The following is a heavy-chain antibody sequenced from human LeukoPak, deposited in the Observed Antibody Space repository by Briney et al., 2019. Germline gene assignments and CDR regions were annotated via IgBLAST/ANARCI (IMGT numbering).Heavy chain of an antibody. CDR1: GFSFSDYG. V-gene: IGHV3-30*02. CDR2: IRHDGNKK. Sequence: GGSLRLSCGASGFSFSDYGMHWVRQAPGKGLEWVAFIRHDGNKKYLPDSMKGRFSVSRDNSNNTLYLQMNSLRDEDTAVYYCAKDAVPAALGEYFFDYWGQGTRVTVSS. J-gene: IGHJ4*02. CDR3: AKDAVPAALGEYFFDY. D-gene: IGHD2-2*01.